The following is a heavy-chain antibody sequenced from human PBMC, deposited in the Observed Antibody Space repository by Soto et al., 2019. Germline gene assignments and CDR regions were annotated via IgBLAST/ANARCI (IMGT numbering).Heavy chain of an antibody. CDR3: AREEYSSSWSLDY. V-gene: IGHV3-66*01. D-gene: IGHD6-13*01. Sequence: GGSLRLSCAASGFTVSSNYMSWVRQAPGKGLEWVSVIYSGGSTYYADSVKGRFTISRDNSKNTLYLQMNSLRAEDTAVYYCAREEYSSSWSLDYWGQGTLVTVSS. J-gene: IGHJ4*02. CDR2: IYSGGST. CDR1: GFTVSSNY.